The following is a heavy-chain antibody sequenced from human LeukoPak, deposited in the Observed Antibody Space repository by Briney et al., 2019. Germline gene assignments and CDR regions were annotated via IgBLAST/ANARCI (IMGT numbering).Heavy chain of an antibody. V-gene: IGHV1-18*01. D-gene: IGHD3-22*01. CDR1: GYTFTSYG. Sequence: ASVKGSCKASGYTFTSYGISWVRQAPGQGLEWMGWISAYNGNTNYAQKLQGRVTMTTDTSTSTAYMELRSLRSDDTAVYYCARDPGGGIYYDSIYWGQGTLVTVSS. CDR3: ARDPGGGIYYDSIY. J-gene: IGHJ4*02. CDR2: ISAYNGNT.